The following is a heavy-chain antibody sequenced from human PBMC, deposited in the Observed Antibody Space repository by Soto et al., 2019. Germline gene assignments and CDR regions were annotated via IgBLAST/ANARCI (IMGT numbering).Heavy chain of an antibody. V-gene: IGHV4-59*01. CDR3: ATSLGAVTTDDAFDI. D-gene: IGHD4-17*01. J-gene: IGHJ3*02. CDR2: IYYSGST. CDR1: GGSMCSYY. Sequence: SETLSLSCTVSGGSMCSYYWSWIRQTPGKGLEWIGYIYYSGSTNYNPSLKSRVTISVDTSKNQFSLKLSSVTAADTAVYYCATSLGAVTTDDAFDIWGQGTMVTVSS.